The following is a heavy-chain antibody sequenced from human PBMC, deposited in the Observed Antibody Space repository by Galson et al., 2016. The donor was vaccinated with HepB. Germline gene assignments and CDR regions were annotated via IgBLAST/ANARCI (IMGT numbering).Heavy chain of an antibody. D-gene: IGHD2-15*01. CDR1: GFSFSSYG. J-gene: IGHJ3*02. Sequence: SLRLSCAASGFSFSSYGMHWVRQAPGKGLEWVALIWYDGTNKYYADSVKGRFTISRDNSKNTLYLQMNSRRAEDTAVYYCARARRPVVVAATHIMGTTSGDAFAIWGQGAMVAVSS. V-gene: IGHV3-33*01. CDR3: ARARRPVVVAATHIMGTTSGDAFAI. CDR2: IWYDGTNK.